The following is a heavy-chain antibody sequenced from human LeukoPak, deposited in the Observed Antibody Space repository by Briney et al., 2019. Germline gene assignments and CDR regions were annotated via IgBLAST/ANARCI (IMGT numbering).Heavy chain of an antibody. CDR2: ISGSGGST. CDR1: GFTFSSYA. CDR3: AKGRYNYGLYYFDY. J-gene: IGHJ4*02. Sequence: GGSLRLSCAASGFTFSSYAMSWVRQAPGKGLEWVSAISGSGGSTYYADPVKGRFTISRDNSKNTLYLQMNSLRAEDTAVYYCAKGRYNYGLYYFDYWGQGTLVTVSS. V-gene: IGHV3-23*01. D-gene: IGHD5-18*01.